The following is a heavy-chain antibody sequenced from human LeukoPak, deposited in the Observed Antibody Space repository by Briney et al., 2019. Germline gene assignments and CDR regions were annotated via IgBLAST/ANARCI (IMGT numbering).Heavy chain of an antibody. J-gene: IGHJ4*02. CDR1: GYSISSGYY. Sequence: SETLSLTCTVSGYSISSGYYWGWIRQPPGKGLEWIGSIYHSGSTYYNPSLKSRVTMSVDTSKNQFSLKLSSVTAADTAVYYCARSYNWNHGVGYWGQGTLVTVSS. CDR2: IYHSGST. V-gene: IGHV4-38-2*02. D-gene: IGHD1-14*01. CDR3: ARSYNWNHGVGY.